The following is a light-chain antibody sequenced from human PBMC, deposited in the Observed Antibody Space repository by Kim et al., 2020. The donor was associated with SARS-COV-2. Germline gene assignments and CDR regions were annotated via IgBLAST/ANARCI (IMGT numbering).Light chain of an antibody. CDR1: QDIRKS. J-gene: IGKJ4*01. CDR2: DAS. CDR3: QQYHSLPLT. V-gene: IGKV1-33*01. Sequence: DIQMTQSPSSLSASVGDRVTITCQASQDIRKSLNWFQQKPGKAPKLLIYDASDLETGVPSGFSGSGSGTDFTFTINSLQPDDFATYFCQQYHSLPLTFGGGTKVEIK.